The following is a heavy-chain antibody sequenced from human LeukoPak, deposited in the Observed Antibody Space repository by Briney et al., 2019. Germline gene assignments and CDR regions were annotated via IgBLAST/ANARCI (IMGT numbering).Heavy chain of an antibody. CDR1: GYSISSGYY. V-gene: IGHV4-38-2*01. CDR2: IYHSGST. Sequence: PSETLSLTCSVSGYSISSGYYWGWVRQPPGKGLEWIGSIYHSGSTYYNPSLKSRVTISVDTSKNQFSLKLSSVTAADTAVYYCARNDYSTYKYYYYMDVWGKGNTVTVSS. J-gene: IGHJ6*03. D-gene: IGHD4-11*01. CDR3: ARNDYSTYKYYYYMDV.